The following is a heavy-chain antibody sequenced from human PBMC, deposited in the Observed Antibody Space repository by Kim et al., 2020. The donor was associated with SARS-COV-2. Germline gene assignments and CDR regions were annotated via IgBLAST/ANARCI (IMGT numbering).Heavy chain of an antibody. D-gene: IGHD1-1*01. V-gene: IGHV4-39*01. CDR1: GGSISSSSSY. CDR2: IFYSGNS. Sequence: ETLSLTCTVSGGSISSSSSYWSWIRQPPGKGLEWIGTIFYSGNSNHNPSLKSRVTISVDTSKNQVSLKLNSVTAADTAVYYCTRRLEIFRWFDPWGQGTLVTVSS. J-gene: IGHJ5*02. CDR3: TRRLEIFRWFDP.